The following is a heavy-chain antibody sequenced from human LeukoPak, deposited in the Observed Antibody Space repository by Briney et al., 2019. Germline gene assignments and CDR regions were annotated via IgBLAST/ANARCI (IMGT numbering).Heavy chain of an antibody. J-gene: IGHJ6*02. D-gene: IGHD2-2*01. CDR1: GGSISSSNW. CDR3: ARKKYCSSTSCYRYYYYYYGMDV. CDR2: IYHSGST. Sequence: SGTLSLTCAVSGGSISSSNWWSWVRQPPGKGLEWIGEIYHSGSTNYNPSLKSRVTISVDKSKNQFSLKLSSVTAADTAVYYCARKKYCSSTSCYRYYYYYYGMDVWGQGTTVTVSS. V-gene: IGHV4-4*02.